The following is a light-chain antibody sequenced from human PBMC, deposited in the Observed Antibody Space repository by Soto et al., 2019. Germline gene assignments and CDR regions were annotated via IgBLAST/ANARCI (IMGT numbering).Light chain of an antibody. CDR2: DNS. CDR3: QSYDSSLSGSNVV. Sequence: QSVLTQPPSVSGAPGQRVTISCTGSSSNIGAGYDVHWYQQLPGTAPKLLIYDNSNRPSGVPDRFSGSKSGTSASLAITGLQAEDEADYYCQSYDSSLSGSNVVFGGGTKVTVL. V-gene: IGLV1-40*01. CDR1: SSNIGAGYD. J-gene: IGLJ2*01.